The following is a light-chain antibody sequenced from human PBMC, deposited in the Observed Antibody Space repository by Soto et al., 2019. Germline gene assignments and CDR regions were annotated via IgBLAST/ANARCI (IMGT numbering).Light chain of an antibody. V-gene: IGKV3-20*01. J-gene: IGKJ5*01. Sequence: EIVLTQSPGTLSLSPGERATLSCRVRQSVSSNYLAWYQQKPGRAPRLLIYGASSRATGIPDRFSGSGSGTDFTLTISRLEPEDFAVYYCQHYGSSLSITFGQGTRLEIK. CDR3: QHYGSSLSIT. CDR1: QSVSSNY. CDR2: GAS.